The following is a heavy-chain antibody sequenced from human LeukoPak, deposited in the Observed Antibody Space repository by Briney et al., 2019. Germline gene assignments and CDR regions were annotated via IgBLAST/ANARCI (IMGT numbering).Heavy chain of an antibody. V-gene: IGHV3-48*03. D-gene: IGHD2/OR15-2a*01. CDR3: ASYVSSIFDY. Sequence: GGSLRLPCAASGFTFSSYEMNWVRQAPGKGLEWVSYISSSGSTIYYADSVKGRFTISRDNAKNSLYLQMNSLRAEDTAVYYCASYVSSIFDYWGQGTLVTVSS. CDR2: ISSSGSTI. CDR1: GFTFSSYE. J-gene: IGHJ4*02.